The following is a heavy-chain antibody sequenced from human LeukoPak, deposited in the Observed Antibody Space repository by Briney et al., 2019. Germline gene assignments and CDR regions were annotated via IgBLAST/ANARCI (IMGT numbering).Heavy chain of an antibody. J-gene: IGHJ3*02. V-gene: IGHV1-69*04. CDR1: GGTFSSYA. Sequence: GSSVKVSCKASGGTFSSYAISWVRQAPGQGLEWMGRIIPILGIANYAQKFQGRVTITADKSTSTAYMELSSLRSEDTAVYYCARGSTVTQTRGAFDIWGQGTMVTVSS. CDR3: ARGSTVTQTRGAFDI. D-gene: IGHD4-17*01. CDR2: IIPILGIA.